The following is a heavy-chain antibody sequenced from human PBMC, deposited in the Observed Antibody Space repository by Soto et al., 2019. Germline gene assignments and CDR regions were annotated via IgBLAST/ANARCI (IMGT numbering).Heavy chain of an antibody. CDR1: GGTFSSYA. CDR3: ARGHPGIAAADSFDY. D-gene: IGHD6-13*01. Sequence: QVQLVQSGAEVKKPGSSVKVSCKASGGTFSSYAISWVRQAPGQGLEWMGGIIPIFGTANYAQKLQGRVTITADESTSPAYMELRSLRSEDTAVYYCARGHPGIAAADSFDYWGQGTLVTVSS. J-gene: IGHJ4*02. CDR2: IIPIFGTA. V-gene: IGHV1-69*01.